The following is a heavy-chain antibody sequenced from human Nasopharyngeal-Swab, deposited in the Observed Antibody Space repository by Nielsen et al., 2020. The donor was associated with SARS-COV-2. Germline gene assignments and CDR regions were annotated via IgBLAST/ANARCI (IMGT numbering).Heavy chain of an antibody. Sequence: GESLKISCAASGFTFNNYNFNWVRQAPGKGLEWVSSISSSSSYIYYADSVKGRFTISRDNAKNSLYLQMNSLRAEDTAVYYCARDGLDYDFWSAYFMDVWDQGTLVTVSS. V-gene: IGHV3-21*01. J-gene: IGHJ4*02. CDR1: GFTFNNYN. D-gene: IGHD3-3*01. CDR2: ISSSSSYI. CDR3: ARDGLDYDFWSAYFMDV.